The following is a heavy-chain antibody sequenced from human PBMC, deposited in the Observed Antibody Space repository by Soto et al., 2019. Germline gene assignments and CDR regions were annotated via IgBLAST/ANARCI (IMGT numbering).Heavy chain of an antibody. Sequence: PSETLSLTCTVSGGSISSSSYYWGWIRQPPGKGLEWIGSIYYSGSTYYNPSLKSRVTISVDTSKNQFSLKLSSVTAADTAVYYCARFAVVEVAATSFFDYWGQGTLVTVSS. V-gene: IGHV4-39*01. CDR2: IYYSGST. D-gene: IGHD2-15*01. CDR3: ARFAVVEVAATSFFDY. CDR1: GGSISSSSYY. J-gene: IGHJ4*02.